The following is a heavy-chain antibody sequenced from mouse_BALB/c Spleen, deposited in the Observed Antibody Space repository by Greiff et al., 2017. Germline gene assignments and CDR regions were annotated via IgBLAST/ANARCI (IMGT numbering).Heavy chain of an antibody. D-gene: IGHD1-1*01. V-gene: IGHV5-17*02. CDR3: ASSITTAVGDY. CDR1: GFTFSSFG. CDR2: ISSGSSTI. Sequence: EVQLVESGGGLVQPGGSRKLSCAASGFTFSSFGMHWVRQAPEKGLEWVAYISSGSSTIYYADTVKGRFTISRDNPKNTLFLQMTSLRSEDTAMYYCASSITTAVGDYWGQGTSVTVSS. J-gene: IGHJ4*01.